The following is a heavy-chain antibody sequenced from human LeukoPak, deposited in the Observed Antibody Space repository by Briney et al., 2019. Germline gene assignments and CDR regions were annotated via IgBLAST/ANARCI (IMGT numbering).Heavy chain of an antibody. D-gene: IGHD3-22*01. CDR2: IYYSGST. CDR1: GGSISSSSYY. V-gene: IGHV4-39*07. J-gene: IGHJ4*02. Sequence: SETLSLTCTVSGGSISSSSYYWGWIRQPPGKGLEWIGSIYYSGSTNYNPSLKSRVTISVDTSKNQFSLKLSSVTAADTAVYYCASTPRGSGPMNYWGQGTLVTVSS. CDR3: ASTPRGSGPMNY.